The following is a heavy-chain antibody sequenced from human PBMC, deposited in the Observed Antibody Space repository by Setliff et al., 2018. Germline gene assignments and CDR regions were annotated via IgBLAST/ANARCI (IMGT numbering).Heavy chain of an antibody. CDR2: IYYSGST. CDR1: GGSISSGGYY. V-gene: IGHV4-31*03. Sequence: SETLSLTCTVSGGSISSGGYYWSWIRQHPGKGLEWVGYIYYSGSTYYNPSLKSRVTISVDTSKNQFSLKLSSVTAADTAVYYCARASSGWYSAYYYYMDVWGKGTTVTVSS. D-gene: IGHD6-19*01. J-gene: IGHJ6*03. CDR3: ARASSGWYSAYYYYMDV.